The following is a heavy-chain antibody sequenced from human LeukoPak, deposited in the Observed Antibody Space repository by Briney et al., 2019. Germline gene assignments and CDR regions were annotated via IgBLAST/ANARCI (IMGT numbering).Heavy chain of an antibody. Sequence: PGGSLRLSCAASGFTFSNAWMSWVRQVPGKGLERVGRIKSKTYGGTTDFAAPVKGRFTISRDDSKNTLYMQMNRLKTEDTAVYYCTTDSGSYCGGDCPRYWGQGTLVTVSS. CDR1: GFTFSNAW. CDR2: IKSKTYGGTT. J-gene: IGHJ4*02. V-gene: IGHV3-15*01. CDR3: TTDSGSYCGGDCPRY. D-gene: IGHD2-21*02.